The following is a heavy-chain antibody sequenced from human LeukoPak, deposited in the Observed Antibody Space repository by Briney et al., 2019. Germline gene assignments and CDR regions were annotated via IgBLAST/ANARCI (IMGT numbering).Heavy chain of an antibody. V-gene: IGHV3-48*01. D-gene: IGHD2-2*01. CDR3: ARVDVGYCSSTSCETGFDY. CDR2: ISSSSSTI. Sequence: GGSLRLSCAASGFTFSSYSMNWVRQAPGKGLEWVSYISSSSSTIYYADSVKGRFTISRDNAKNSLYLQMNSLRAEDTAVYYCARVDVGYCSSTSCETGFDYWGQGTLVTVSS. J-gene: IGHJ4*02. CDR1: GFTFSSYS.